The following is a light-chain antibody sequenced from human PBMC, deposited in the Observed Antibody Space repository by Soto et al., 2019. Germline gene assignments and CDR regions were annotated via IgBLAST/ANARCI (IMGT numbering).Light chain of an antibody. V-gene: IGKV1-9*01. CDR2: AVS. Sequence: DIQLTQSPSFLSASVGDRVTITCRASQGISSYFAWYQQKPGKAPKLLIYAVSTLQSEVPSRFSGSASWTEFTLTIRSLQHEDFATYYCQQLDSYRLTFGGGTRVEIK. CDR3: QQLDSYRLT. J-gene: IGKJ4*01. CDR1: QGISSY.